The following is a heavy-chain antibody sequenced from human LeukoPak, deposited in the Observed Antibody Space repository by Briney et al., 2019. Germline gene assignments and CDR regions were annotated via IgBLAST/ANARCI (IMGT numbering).Heavy chain of an antibody. J-gene: IGHJ4*02. CDR3: VAVTYSNYDDFDY. Sequence: ASVRVSCKASGYTFTGNYMHWVRQAPGQGLEWMGWIYPNSGGTKYALKFQGRVTMTRDTSTSTAYLDLSSLTSDDTAVYFCVAVTYSNYDDFDYWGQGTLVTVSS. V-gene: IGHV1-2*02. CDR1: GYTFTGNY. CDR2: IYPNSGGT. D-gene: IGHD4-4*01.